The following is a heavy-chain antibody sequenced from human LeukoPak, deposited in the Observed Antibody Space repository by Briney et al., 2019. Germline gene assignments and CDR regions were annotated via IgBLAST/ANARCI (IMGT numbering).Heavy chain of an antibody. CDR2: IYHSGST. Sequence: SETLSLTCAVSGYSISSGYYWGWIRQPPGKGLEWTGSIYHSGSTYYNPSLKSRVTISVDTSKNQFSLKLSSVTAADTAVYYCARHSRSSIFGVVMAVSYWGQGTLVTVSS. V-gene: IGHV4-38-2*01. J-gene: IGHJ4*02. D-gene: IGHD3-3*01. CDR3: ARHSRSSIFGVVMAVSY. CDR1: GYSISSGYY.